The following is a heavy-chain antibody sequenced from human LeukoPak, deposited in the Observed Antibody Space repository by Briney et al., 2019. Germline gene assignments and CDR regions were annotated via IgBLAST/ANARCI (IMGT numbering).Heavy chain of an antibody. CDR3: ARANNSGWHN. D-gene: IGHD6-25*01. J-gene: IGHJ4*02. CDR2: IKPDGSAE. Sequence: SGGSLRLSCVASGFTFSKYWMTWVRQAPGRGLDWVANIKPDGSAEYYAASVKGRFTVSRDNAKNSLYLQMNSLRVEDTAVYYCARANNSGWHNWGRGTLVTVSS. CDR1: GFTFSKYW. V-gene: IGHV3-7*01.